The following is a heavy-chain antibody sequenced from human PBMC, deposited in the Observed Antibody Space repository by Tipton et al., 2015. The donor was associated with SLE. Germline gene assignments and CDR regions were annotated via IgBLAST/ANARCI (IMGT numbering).Heavy chain of an antibody. CDR3: ARSPGGPNSVVVH. CDR2: IRGDGSIT. D-gene: IGHD2-21*01. V-gene: IGHV3-74*01. CDR1: GFTVRNYW. Sequence: SLRLSCAASGFTVRNYWMHWVRQVPGTGLVWVSRIRGDGSITNYADSVKGRFTISRDTAKNTLYLQMNSLRAEDTAVYYRARSPGGPNSVVVHWGQGTLVTVSS. J-gene: IGHJ4*02.